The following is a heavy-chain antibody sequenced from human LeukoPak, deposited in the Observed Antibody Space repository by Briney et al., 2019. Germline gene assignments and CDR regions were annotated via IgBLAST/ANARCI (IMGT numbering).Heavy chain of an antibody. Sequence: PSETLSLTCTVSGESISGFYWNWIRQPPGKGLEWIGSVYYSGTTYYNPSLKSRVTISVDTSKNQFSLKLSSVTAADTAVYYCARDPCPGYCSGGEDAFDIWGQGTMVTVSS. CDR2: VYYSGTT. D-gene: IGHD2-15*01. CDR3: ARDPCPGYCSGGEDAFDI. CDR1: GESISGFY. V-gene: IGHV4-38-2*02. J-gene: IGHJ3*02.